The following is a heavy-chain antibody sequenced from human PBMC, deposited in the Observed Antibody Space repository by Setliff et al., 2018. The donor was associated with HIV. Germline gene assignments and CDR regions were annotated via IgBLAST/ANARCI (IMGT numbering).Heavy chain of an antibody. CDR2: IYYSGST. D-gene: IGHD1-26*01. CDR3: AKSIVGGTTHAFDL. J-gene: IGHJ3*01. V-gene: IGHV4-31*03. CDR1: GGSVSSGGYY. Sequence: PSETLSLTCTVSGGSVSSGGYYWNWIRQRPGKGLEWIGHIYYSGSTSYNPSLKSRVTISVDTSTNVFSLKVKSVTAADTAVYYCAKSIVGGTTHAFDLWGQGTMVTVSS.